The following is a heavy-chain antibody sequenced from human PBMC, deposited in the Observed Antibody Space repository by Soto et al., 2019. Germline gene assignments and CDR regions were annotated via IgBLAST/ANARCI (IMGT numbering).Heavy chain of an antibody. CDR1: GFTFSSYG. CDR2: IWYDGSNK. CDR3: ARDPSRGYSYGVYYYYGMDV. V-gene: IGHV3-33*01. Sequence: PGGSLRLSCASSGFTFSSYGMHWVRHAPGKGVDLVAVIWYDGSNKYYADSVKGRFTISRDNSKNTLYLQMNSLRAEDTAVYYCARDPSRGYSYGVYYYYGMDVWGQGTTVTVSS. D-gene: IGHD5-18*01. J-gene: IGHJ6*02.